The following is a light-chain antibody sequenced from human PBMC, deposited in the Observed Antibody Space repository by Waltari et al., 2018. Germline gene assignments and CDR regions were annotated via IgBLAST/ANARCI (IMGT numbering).Light chain of an antibody. Sequence: SALTQPASVSGSPGQSHSIPCSGTYSNVGSYDLVAWYHQRPGDAPKLLIYEVLKRPSGISNRFSGSKSGNAASLTISALQPEDEGTYYCCSYASSSPRLIFGGGTELSVL. V-gene: IGLV2-23*02. CDR3: CSYASSSPRLI. J-gene: IGLJ2*01. CDR1: YSNVGSYDL. CDR2: EVL.